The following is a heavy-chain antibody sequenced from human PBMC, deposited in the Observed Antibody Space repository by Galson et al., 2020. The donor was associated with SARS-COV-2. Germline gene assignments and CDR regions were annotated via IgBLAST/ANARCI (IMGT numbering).Heavy chain of an antibody. CDR1: GYSISSGYY. CDR2: IYHSGST. D-gene: IGHD2-2*01. V-gene: IGHV4-38-2*02. CDR3: ARFLPVATPFDY. J-gene: IGHJ4*02. Sequence: SETLSLTCTVSGYSISSGYYWGWIRQPPGKGLEWIGGIYHSGSTYYNPSLKSRVTISVDTSKNQFSLKLSSVTAADTAVYYCARFLPVATPFDYWGQGTLVTVSS.